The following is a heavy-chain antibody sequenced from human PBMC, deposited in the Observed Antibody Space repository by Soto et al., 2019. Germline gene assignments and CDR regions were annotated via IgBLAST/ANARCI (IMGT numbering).Heavy chain of an antibody. CDR2: LSSSSGTI. J-gene: IGHJ4*02. Sequence: EVQLVESGGALVQPGGSLRLSCAASGFTFSIYSMNWVRQAPGKGLGWVSYLSSSSGTIHYAESVKGRFTISRDNAKNLLFLQMSSLRDEDTAVYYCAREPRTAVGATGLFDYWGQGTLVTVSS. CDR1: GFTFSIYS. D-gene: IGHD1-26*01. CDR3: AREPRTAVGATGLFDY. V-gene: IGHV3-48*02.